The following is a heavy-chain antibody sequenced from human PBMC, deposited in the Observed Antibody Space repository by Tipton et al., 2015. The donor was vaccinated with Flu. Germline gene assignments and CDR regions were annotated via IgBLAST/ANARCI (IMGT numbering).Heavy chain of an antibody. V-gene: IGHV3-48*04. Sequence: SLRLSCAASGFTFSSYSMNWVRQAPGKGLEWVSYISSSSTIYYADSVKGRFTISRDNAKNSLYLQMNSLRAEDTAVYYCARDKDTAMVRGDYWGQGTLVTVSS. CDR2: ISSSSTI. CDR1: GFTFSSYS. J-gene: IGHJ4*02. CDR3: ARDKDTAMVRGDY. D-gene: IGHD5-18*01.